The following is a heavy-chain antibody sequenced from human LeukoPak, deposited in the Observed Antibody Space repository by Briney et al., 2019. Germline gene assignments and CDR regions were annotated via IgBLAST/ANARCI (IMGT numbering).Heavy chain of an antibody. V-gene: IGHV3-33*01. J-gene: IGHJ4*02. Sequence: GRSLRLSCAASGFTFSSYGMHWVRQAPGKGLEWVAVIWYDGSNKYYADSVKGRFTISRDNSKNTLYLQMNSLRAEDTAVYYRAREGDSGHFINPYDYWGQGTLVTVSS. D-gene: IGHD5-12*01. CDR2: IWYDGSNK. CDR3: AREGDSGHFINPYDY. CDR1: GFTFSSYG.